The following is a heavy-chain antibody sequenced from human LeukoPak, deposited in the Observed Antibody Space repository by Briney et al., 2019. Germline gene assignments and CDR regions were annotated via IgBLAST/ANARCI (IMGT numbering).Heavy chain of an antibody. D-gene: IGHD2-21*02. J-gene: IGHJ4*02. CDR2: VIPIFGTA. CDR3: ATAYCGGDCYSFFDY. Sequence: SVKVSCKASGGTFSSYAISWVRQAPGQGLEWMGGVIPIFGTANYAQKFQGRVTITADESTSTAYMELSSLRSEDTAVYYCATAYCGGDCYSFFDYWGQGTLVTASS. CDR1: GGTFSSYA. V-gene: IGHV1-69*13.